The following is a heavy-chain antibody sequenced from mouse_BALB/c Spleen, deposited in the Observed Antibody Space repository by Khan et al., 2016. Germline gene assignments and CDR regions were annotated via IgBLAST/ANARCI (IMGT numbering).Heavy chain of an antibody. J-gene: IGHJ1*01. CDR2: INSDGSAI. CDR3: WRWGGWNVEG. CDR1: GFTFSGFW. V-gene: IGHV11-1*02. Sequence: EVQLLETGGGLVQPGGSRGLSCEGSGFTFSGFWMSWVRQPPGKTVEWIGDINSDGSAINYAPSIKDRFTIFRDTDKNKLYLQMNNVRCEDTAKYFCWRWGGWNVEGWGAGTTVTVSA.